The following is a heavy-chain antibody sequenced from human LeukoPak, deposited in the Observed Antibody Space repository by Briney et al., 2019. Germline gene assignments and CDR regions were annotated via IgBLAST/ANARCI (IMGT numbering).Heavy chain of an antibody. Sequence: SETLSLTCTVSGGSIRSYYWSWIRQPPGKGLEGIGYIYYSGSTNYNPSLKSRVTISVDTSKNQFSLKLSSVTAADTAVYYCAREAPLGEYGDYVTDYWGQGTLVTVSS. CDR2: IYYSGST. V-gene: IGHV4-59*01. J-gene: IGHJ4*02. CDR3: AREAPLGEYGDYVTDY. CDR1: GGSIRSYY. D-gene: IGHD4-17*01.